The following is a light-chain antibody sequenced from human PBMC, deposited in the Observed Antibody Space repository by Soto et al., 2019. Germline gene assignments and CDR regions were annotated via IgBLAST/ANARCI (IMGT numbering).Light chain of an antibody. J-gene: IGKJ1*01. CDR3: QQYGSSPWT. CDR1: QSVSSSY. Sequence: ELVLSQSPATLSLFPGERAPLSCRASQSVSSSYLAWYQQKPGQAPRLLIYGASSRATGIPDRFSGSGSGTDLTLTISRLEPEDFAVYYCQQYGSSPWTFGQGTKVDIK. CDR2: GAS. V-gene: IGKV3-20*01.